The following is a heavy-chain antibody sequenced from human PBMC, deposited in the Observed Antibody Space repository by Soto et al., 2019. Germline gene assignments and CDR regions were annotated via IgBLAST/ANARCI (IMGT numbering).Heavy chain of an antibody. Sequence: GESLKISCKGSGYSFTSYWISWVRQMPGKGLEWMGRIDPSDSYTNYSPSFQGHVTISADKSISTAYLQWSSLKASDTAMYYWAGTLFYDRSGYYPGPRYYYYGMDVWSQGTTVTVSS. D-gene: IGHD3-22*01. CDR3: AGTLFYDRSGYYPGPRYYYYGMDV. J-gene: IGHJ6*02. CDR1: GYSFTSYW. CDR2: IDPSDSYT. V-gene: IGHV5-10-1*01.